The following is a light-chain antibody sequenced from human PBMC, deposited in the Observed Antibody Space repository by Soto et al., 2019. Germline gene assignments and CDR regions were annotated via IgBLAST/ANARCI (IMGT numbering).Light chain of an antibody. CDR3: HVWDSSTAGVV. V-gene: IGLV3-9*01. CDR2: RNS. J-gene: IGLJ3*02. Sequence: SYELTQPLSVSVALGQTARITCGGNNIGSKDVHWYQQKPGQAPVLVIYRNSDRPSGIPERFSGSNSGNAATLTISRAQAGDEADYYCHVWDSSTAGVVFGGGTKLTVL. CDR1: NIGSKD.